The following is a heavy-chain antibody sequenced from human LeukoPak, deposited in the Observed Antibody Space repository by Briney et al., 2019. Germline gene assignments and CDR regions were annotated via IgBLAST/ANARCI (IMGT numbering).Heavy chain of an antibody. V-gene: IGHV3-23*01. J-gene: IGHJ4*02. CDR3: AKQLGYCSDGSCCSPY. CDR2: ISNNGGYT. CDR1: GFTFSSSA. Sequence: GGSLRLSCAASGFTFSSSAMSWVRQAPGKGLEWVSAISNNGGYTYYADSVQGRFTISRDNSKSTLCLQMNSLRAEDTAVYYCAKQLGYCSDGSCCSPYWGQGTLVTVSS. D-gene: IGHD2-15*01.